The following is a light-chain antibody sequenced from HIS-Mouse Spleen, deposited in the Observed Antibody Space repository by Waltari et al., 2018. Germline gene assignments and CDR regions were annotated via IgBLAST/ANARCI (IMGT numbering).Light chain of an antibody. V-gene: IGLV2-18*01. CDR1: SRDVGSYNR. J-gene: IGLJ3*02. Sequence: QSALTQPPSVSGSPGQSVPIPCTGTSRDVGSYNRVSWYQQPPGPAPKLMIYEVSNRPSGVPDRFSGSKSGNTASLTISGLQAEDEADYYCSLYTSSSTSWVFGGGTKLTVL. CDR2: EVS. CDR3: SLYTSSSTSWV.